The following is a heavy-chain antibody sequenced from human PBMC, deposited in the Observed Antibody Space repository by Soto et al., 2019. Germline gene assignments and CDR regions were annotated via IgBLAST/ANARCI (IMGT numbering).Heavy chain of an antibody. Sequence: GGSLRLSCESSGFPFNTYAMTWFRQLPGMGLEWVSTTSIGGNTDFAESVRGRFSVSRDNSKNTLYLQMTNLRAEDAAIYFCAKDLRPGLVVPTKSGFDPWGQGTRVTVSS. CDR2: TSIGGNT. CDR1: GFPFNTYA. D-gene: IGHD3-10*01. V-gene: IGHV3-23*01. J-gene: IGHJ5*02. CDR3: AKDLRPGLVVPTKSGFDP.